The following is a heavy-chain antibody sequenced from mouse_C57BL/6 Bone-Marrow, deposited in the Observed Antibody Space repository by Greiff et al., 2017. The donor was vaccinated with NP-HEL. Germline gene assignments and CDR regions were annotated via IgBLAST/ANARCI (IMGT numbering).Heavy chain of an antibody. D-gene: IGHD1-1*01. V-gene: IGHV1-64*01. CDR1: GYTFTSYW. CDR2: IHPNSGST. J-gene: IGHJ4*01. Sequence: QVQLQQPGAELVKPGASVKLSCKASGYTFTSYWMHWVKQRPGQGLEWIGMIHPNSGSTNYNEKFKSKATLTVDKSSSTAYMQLSSLTSEDSAVYYCASSSCYGSSYYAMDYWGQGTSVTVSS. CDR3: ASSSCYGSSYYAMDY.